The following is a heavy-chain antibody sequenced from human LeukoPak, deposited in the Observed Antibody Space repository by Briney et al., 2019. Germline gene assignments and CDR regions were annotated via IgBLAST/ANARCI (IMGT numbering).Heavy chain of an antibody. Sequence: GRSLRLSCAASGFTFSSYAMHWVRQAPGKGLEWVAVISYDGSNKYYADSVKGRFTISRDNSKNTLYLQMNSLRAEDTAVYYCAKDDRVNTAFDYWGQGTLVTVSS. CDR1: GFTFSSYA. J-gene: IGHJ4*02. CDR2: ISYDGSNK. CDR3: AKDDRVNTAFDY. D-gene: IGHD5-18*01. V-gene: IGHV3-30*04.